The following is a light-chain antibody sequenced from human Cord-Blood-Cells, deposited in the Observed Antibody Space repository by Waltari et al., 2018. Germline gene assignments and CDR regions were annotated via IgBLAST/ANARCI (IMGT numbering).Light chain of an antibody. CDR2: EVS. CDR3: SSYTSSSTDWV. Sequence: QSALTQPAPVSGSPGQSITISCTGTSTDVGGYNYVPWYQQHPGKAPKLMIYEVSNRPSGVSNRFSGSKSGNTASLTISGLQAEDEADYYCSSYTSSSTDWVFGGGTKLTVL. J-gene: IGLJ3*02. V-gene: IGLV2-14*01. CDR1: STDVGGYNY.